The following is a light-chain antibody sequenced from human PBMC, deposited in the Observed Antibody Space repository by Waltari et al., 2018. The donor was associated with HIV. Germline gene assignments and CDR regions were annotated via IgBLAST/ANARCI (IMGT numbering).Light chain of an antibody. CDR1: TSDVGGYNY. CDR3: SSFTSNSTRV. V-gene: IGLV2-14*01. CDR2: GVS. Sequence: QSALTHPAPVPGSPGQSITISCPGTTSDVGGYNYVSWYQQHPGKAPKLMIYGVSNRPSGVSNRFSGSKSGNTASLTISGLQAEDEADYYCSSFTSNSTRVFGTGTKVTVL. J-gene: IGLJ1*01.